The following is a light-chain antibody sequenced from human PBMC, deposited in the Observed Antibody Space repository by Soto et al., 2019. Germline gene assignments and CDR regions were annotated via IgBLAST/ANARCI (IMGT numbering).Light chain of an antibody. CDR1: SSDIGGYNY. Sequence: QSALTQPPSASGSPGQSVTISCTGTSSDIGGYNYVSWYQQHPGKAPTLMIYEVNKRPSGVPDRFSGSKSGNTASLTVSGLQAEDEADYYCNSYTDRSNWVFGGGTKLTVL. V-gene: IGLV2-8*01. CDR2: EVN. J-gene: IGLJ2*01. CDR3: NSYTDRSNWV.